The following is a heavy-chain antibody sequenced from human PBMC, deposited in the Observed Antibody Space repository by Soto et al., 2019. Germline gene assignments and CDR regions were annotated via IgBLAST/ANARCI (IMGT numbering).Heavy chain of an antibody. J-gene: IGHJ4*02. CDR3: ASGNDFGRNFPHY. D-gene: IGHD4-17*01. CDR2: INHSGSP. CDR1: GGSFSGYF. V-gene: IGHV4-34*01. Sequence: QVQLQQWGAGLLKSSETLSLTCAVYGGSFSGYFWSWIRQPPGKGLEWIGEINHSGSPKYNPSLKSRVIISADTSKKQFSLKLSSVTAADTAVYYCASGNDFGRNFPHYWGQGSLVSVSS.